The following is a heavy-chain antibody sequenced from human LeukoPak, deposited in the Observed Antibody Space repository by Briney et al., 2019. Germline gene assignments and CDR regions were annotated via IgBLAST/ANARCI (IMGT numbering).Heavy chain of an antibody. CDR2: ISAYNGNT. CDR1: GYTFTSYG. V-gene: IGHV1-18*01. D-gene: IGHD4-23*01. CDR3: ARPIYRGGNLDAFDI. Sequence: ASVKVSCKASGYTFTSYGISWVRQAPGQGLEWMGWISAYNGNTNYAQKLQGRVTMTTDTSTSTAYMELRSLRSDDTAVYYCARPIYRGGNLDAFDIWGQGTMVTVSS. J-gene: IGHJ3*02.